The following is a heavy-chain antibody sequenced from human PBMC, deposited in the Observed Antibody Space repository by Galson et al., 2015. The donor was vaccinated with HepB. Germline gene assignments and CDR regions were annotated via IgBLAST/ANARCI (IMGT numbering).Heavy chain of an antibody. CDR3: ARSSGAVAHFDY. J-gene: IGHJ4*02. D-gene: IGHD6-19*01. CDR1: GGSISSGDYY. V-gene: IGHV4-30-4*01. Sequence: TLSLTCTVSGGSISSGDYYWSWIRQPPGKGLEWIGYISYSGSTYYNPSLKSRVTISVDTSKNQFSLKLSSVTAADTAVYYCARSSGAVAHFDYWGQGTLVTVSS. CDR2: ISYSGST.